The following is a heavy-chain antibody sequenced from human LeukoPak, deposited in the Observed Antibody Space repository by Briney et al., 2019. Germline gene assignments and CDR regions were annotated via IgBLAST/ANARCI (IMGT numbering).Heavy chain of an antibody. V-gene: IGHV1-2*02. CDR1: GYTFTGYY. Sequence: ASVKVSCEASGYTFTGYYMHWVRQAPGQGLEWMGWINPNSGGTNYAQNFQGRVTMTRDTSISTAYMELSRLRSDDTAVYYCAVLWFGELLSPFDYWGQGTLVTVSS. D-gene: IGHD3-10*01. CDR3: AVLWFGELLSPFDY. J-gene: IGHJ4*02. CDR2: INPNSGGT.